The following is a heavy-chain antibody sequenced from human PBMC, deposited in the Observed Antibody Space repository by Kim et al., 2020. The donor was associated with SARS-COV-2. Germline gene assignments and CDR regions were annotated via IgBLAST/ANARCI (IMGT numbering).Heavy chain of an antibody. V-gene: IGHV3-23*01. CDR2: ISGSGGST. CDR1: GFTFSSYA. Sequence: GGSLRLSCAASGFTFSSYAMSWVRQAPGKGLEWVSAISGSGGSTYYADSVKGRFTISRDNSKNTLYLQMNSLRAEDTAVYYCAKHLTDYYYYGMDVWGQGTTVTVSS. CDR3: AKHLTDYYYYGMDV. D-gene: IGHD3-3*02. J-gene: IGHJ6*02.